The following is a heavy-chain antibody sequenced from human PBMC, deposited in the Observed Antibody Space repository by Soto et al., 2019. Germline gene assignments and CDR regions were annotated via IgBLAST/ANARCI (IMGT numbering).Heavy chain of an antibody. D-gene: IGHD6-13*01. J-gene: IGHJ6*01. CDR2: IIPIFGTA. V-gene: IGHV1-69*01. Sequence: SVKVSCKASGGTFSSYAISWVRQAPGQGLEWMGGIIPIFGTANYAQKFQGRVTITADESTSTAYMELSSLRSEDTAVYYCARDXGAAESNQAYYYYGMDVWGQGTTVTVSS. CDR3: ARDXGAAESNQAYYYYGMDV. CDR1: GGTFSSYA.